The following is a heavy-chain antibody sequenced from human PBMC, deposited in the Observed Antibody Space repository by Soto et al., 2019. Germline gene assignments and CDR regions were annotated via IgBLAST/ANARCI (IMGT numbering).Heavy chain of an antibody. D-gene: IGHD3-22*01. CDR2: ISGSGGST. V-gene: IGHV3-23*01. CDR3: AIYDRAWSCFDS. CDR1: GFSFSSFA. J-gene: IGHJ4*02. Sequence: EVQLLDSGGGLVQPGGSLRLSCAASGFSFSSFAMSWVRQAPGKGLEWVSTISGSGGSTFYADSVKGRFTISRDKTKNKVSEQMNSLRADDTAVYYCAIYDRAWSCFDSLSQGTLGSVSS.